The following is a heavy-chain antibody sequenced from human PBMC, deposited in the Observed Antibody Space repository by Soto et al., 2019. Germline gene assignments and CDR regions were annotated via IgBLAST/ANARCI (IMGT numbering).Heavy chain of an antibody. CDR2: VYHTGNA. CDR3: ASRPFYYYGLDV. CDR1: GGSITTAGYS. J-gene: IGHJ6*02. V-gene: IGHV4-30-2*01. Sequence: QLQLQESGSGLAKPSETLSLTCTVSGGSITTAGYSWSWIRQPPGKALEWIGYVYHTGNAYPKPSLKSRVTISLDRSKNQFSLKMTSVTAADTALYYCASRPFYYYGLDVWGQGTTVTVSS.